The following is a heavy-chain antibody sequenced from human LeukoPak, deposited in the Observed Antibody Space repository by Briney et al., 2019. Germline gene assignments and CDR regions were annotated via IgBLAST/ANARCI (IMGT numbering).Heavy chain of an antibody. D-gene: IGHD3-22*01. J-gene: IGHJ5*02. V-gene: IGHV4-34*01. Sequence: SETLSLTCAVYGGSFSGYYWSWIRQPPGKGLEWIGEINHSGSTNYNPSLKSRVTISVDKSKNQFSLKLSSVTAADTAVYYCARDGYYYDSSGYPRWFDPWGQGTLVTVSS. CDR2: INHSGST. CDR1: GGSFSGYY. CDR3: ARDGYYYDSSGYPRWFDP.